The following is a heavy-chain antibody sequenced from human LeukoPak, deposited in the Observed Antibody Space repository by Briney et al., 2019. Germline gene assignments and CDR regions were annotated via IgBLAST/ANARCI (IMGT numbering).Heavy chain of an antibody. CDR2: INPKSGGT. V-gene: IGHV1-2*02. CDR3: ARVIRFGELFLGY. CDR1: GYTFTGYY. Sequence: ASVKVSCKASGYTFTGYYMHWVRQAPGQGLEWMGWINPKSGGTNYAQKFQGRVTMTRDTSINTAYMELTSLRSDDTAVYYCARVIRFGELFLGYWGQGTLVTVSS. J-gene: IGHJ4*02. D-gene: IGHD3-10*01.